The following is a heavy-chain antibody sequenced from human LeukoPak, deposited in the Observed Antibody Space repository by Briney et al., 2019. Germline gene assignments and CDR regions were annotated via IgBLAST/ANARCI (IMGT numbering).Heavy chain of an antibody. CDR2: ISAYNGNT. CDR1: GYTFTSYG. J-gene: IGHJ4*02. CDR3: ARGLSGSYYGVYFDY. D-gene: IGHD1-26*01. Sequence: ASVKVSCKASGYTFTSYGISWVRQAPGQGLEWMGWISAYNGNTNYAQKLQGRVTMTTDTSTSTAYMELRSLRSDDTAVYYCARGLSGSYYGVYFDYWGQGTLVTVSS. V-gene: IGHV1-18*01.